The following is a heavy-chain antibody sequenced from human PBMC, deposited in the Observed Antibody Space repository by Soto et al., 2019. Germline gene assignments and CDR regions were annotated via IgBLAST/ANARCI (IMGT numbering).Heavy chain of an antibody. D-gene: IGHD6-19*01. V-gene: IGHV3-74*01. CDR3: ARDLVMGQWPGNSV. CDR2: INSDGSST. CDR1: GFTFSSYW. J-gene: IGHJ4*02. Sequence: EVQLVESGVGLVQPGGSLRLSCAASGFTFSSYWMHWVRQAPGKGLVWVSRINSDGSSTSYADSVKGRFTISRDNAKNTLYMQMNSLRAEDTAVYYCARDLVMGQWPGNSVWGQGTLVTVCS.